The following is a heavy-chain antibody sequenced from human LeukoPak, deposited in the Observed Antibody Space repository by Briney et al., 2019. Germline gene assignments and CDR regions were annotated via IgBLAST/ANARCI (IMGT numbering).Heavy chain of an antibody. D-gene: IGHD4-23*01. V-gene: IGHV4-59*01. CDR3: ARGSTPGP. CDR2: IYYSGST. Sequence: SETLSLTCTVSGGSISSYYWSWLRQPPGKGLEWIGYIYYSGSTNYNPSLKSRVTISVDTSKNQFSLKLSSVTAADTAVYYCARGSTPGPWGQGTLVTVSS. J-gene: IGHJ5*02. CDR1: GGSISSYY.